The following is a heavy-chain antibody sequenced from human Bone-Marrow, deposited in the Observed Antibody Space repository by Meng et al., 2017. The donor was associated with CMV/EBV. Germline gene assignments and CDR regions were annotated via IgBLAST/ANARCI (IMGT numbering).Heavy chain of an antibody. CDR2: ISYDGSNK. Sequence: GSLRLSCAASGFTFSSYAMHWVRQAPGKGLEWVAVISYDGSNKYYADSVKGRFTISRDNSKNTLYLQMNSLRAEDTAVYYCARGQYCSSTSCSTGYYYYGMDVWGQGTTVTVSS. V-gene: IGHV3-30-3*01. CDR3: ARGQYCSSTSCSTGYYYYGMDV. CDR1: GFTFSSYA. J-gene: IGHJ6*02. D-gene: IGHD2-2*01.